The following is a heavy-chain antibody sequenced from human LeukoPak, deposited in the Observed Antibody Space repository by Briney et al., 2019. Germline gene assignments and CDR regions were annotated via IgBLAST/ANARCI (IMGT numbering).Heavy chain of an antibody. V-gene: IGHV4-34*01. D-gene: IGHD3-10*01. CDR1: GGSFSGYY. CDR3: ARGLAYYYGSGSYRY. CDR2: INHSGST. Sequence: SETLSLTCAVYGGSFSGYYWSWIRQPPGKGLEWIGEINHSGSTNYNPSLKSRVTISVDTSKNQFSLKLSSVTAADTAAYYCARGLAYYYGSGSYRYWGQGTLVTVSS. J-gene: IGHJ4*02.